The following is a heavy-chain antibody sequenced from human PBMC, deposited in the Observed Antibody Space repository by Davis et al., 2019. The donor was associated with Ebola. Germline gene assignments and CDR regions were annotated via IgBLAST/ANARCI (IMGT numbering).Heavy chain of an antibody. CDR2: IRYDGSNK. D-gene: IGHD2-2*02. J-gene: IGHJ4*02. CDR1: GFTFSRYG. CDR3: AKGRTIPLALDF. Sequence: GESLKISCAASGFTFSRYGMHWVRQAPGKGLEWVAFIRYDGSNKYYADSVKGRFTISRDNSKNTLYLQMNSLRAEDTAVYYCAKGRTIPLALDFWGRGTLVTVSS. V-gene: IGHV3-30*02.